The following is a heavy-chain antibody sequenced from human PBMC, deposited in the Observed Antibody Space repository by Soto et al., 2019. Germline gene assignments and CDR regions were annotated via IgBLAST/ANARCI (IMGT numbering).Heavy chain of an antibody. Sequence: SETLSLTCAVYGESFSGHIWTWIRQTPGKGLQWIGKINHSGSASYNPSLKSRVTISVHTSNSQFSLELSSVTAADTAVYYCARDYYDSSDYTTNWFDPWGQGTLVTVSS. J-gene: IGHJ5*02. CDR2: INHSGSA. CDR3: ARDYYDSSDYTTNWFDP. CDR1: GESFSGHI. D-gene: IGHD3-22*01. V-gene: IGHV4-34*01.